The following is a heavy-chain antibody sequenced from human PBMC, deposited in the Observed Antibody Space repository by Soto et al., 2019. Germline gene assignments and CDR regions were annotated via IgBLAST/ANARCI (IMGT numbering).Heavy chain of an antibody. CDR2: ITPIFGTA. CDR3: ASGGRDGYTTTYYFDY. J-gene: IGHJ4*02. V-gene: IGHV1-69*12. Sequence: QVQLVQSGAEVKKPGSSVKVSCKASGGTFSSYAISWVRQAPGQGLEWMGGITPIFGTANYAQKFQGRVTITADESTSTAYMELSSLRSEDTAVYYCASGGRDGYTTTYYFDYWGQGTLVTVSS. CDR1: GGTFSSYA. D-gene: IGHD5-12*01.